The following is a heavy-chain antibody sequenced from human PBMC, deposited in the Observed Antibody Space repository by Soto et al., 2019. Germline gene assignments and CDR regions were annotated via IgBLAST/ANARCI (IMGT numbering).Heavy chain of an antibody. Sequence: GGSLRLSCAASGFTFDDYTMHWVRQAPGKGLEWVSLISWDGGSTYYADSVKGRFTISRDNSKNSLYLQMNSLRTEDTALYYCAKALYSTFRGYYGMDVWGQGTTVTVSS. V-gene: IGHV3-43*01. J-gene: IGHJ6*02. D-gene: IGHD6-13*01. CDR2: ISWDGGST. CDR1: GFTFDDYT. CDR3: AKALYSTFRGYYGMDV.